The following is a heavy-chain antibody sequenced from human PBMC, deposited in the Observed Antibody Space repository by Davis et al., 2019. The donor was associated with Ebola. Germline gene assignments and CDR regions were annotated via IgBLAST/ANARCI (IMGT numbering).Heavy chain of an antibody. CDR2: INHIAST. D-gene: IGHD3-22*01. J-gene: IGHJ4*02. V-gene: IGHV4-34*01. Sequence: PSETLSPPCAAHGGSFSVYYWSWIRLPPGKGLEWIGEINHIASTNYNPSLKSRVTISVATSKNQFSLKLSSVTAADTAVYYCAREGGYYDSSGYPDYWGQGTLVTVSS. CDR1: GGSFSVYY. CDR3: AREGGYYDSSGYPDY.